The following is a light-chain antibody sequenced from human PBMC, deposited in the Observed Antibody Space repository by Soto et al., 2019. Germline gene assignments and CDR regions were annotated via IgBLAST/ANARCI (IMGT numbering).Light chain of an antibody. Sequence: QSVLTQPPSVSGAPGQRVTISCTGSSSNIGAGYDVHWYQQLPGTAPKLLIYGNSNRPSGVPDRFSGSKSGTSASLAITGLQAEDEADYYCQSYESSLSGSRFGNGTKVTVL. CDR3: QSYESSLSGSR. CDR2: GNS. J-gene: IGLJ1*01. V-gene: IGLV1-40*01. CDR1: SSNIGAGYD.